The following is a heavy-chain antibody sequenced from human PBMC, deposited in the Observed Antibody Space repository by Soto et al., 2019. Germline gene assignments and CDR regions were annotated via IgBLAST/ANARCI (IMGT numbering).Heavy chain of an antibody. CDR3: ARDKRYCSGGSCYTAVGY. CDR2: INTHNGNT. D-gene: IGHD2-15*01. Sequence: ASVKVSCKASGYTFISYGISWVRQAPGQGLEWMGWINTHNGNTNYARELQGRVTMTTDTSTSTAYMELRSLRSDDTAVYYCARDKRYCSGGSCYTAVGYWGQGTLVTVSS. V-gene: IGHV1-18*01. CDR1: GYTFISYG. J-gene: IGHJ4*02.